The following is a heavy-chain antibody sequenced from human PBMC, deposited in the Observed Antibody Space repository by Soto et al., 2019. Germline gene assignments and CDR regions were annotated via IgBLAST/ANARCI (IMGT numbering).Heavy chain of an antibody. Sequence: ASVKVSCKASGYTFTSYAMHWVRQAPGQRIEWMGWINAGDGNTKYSQKFQGRVTITRDTSASTAYMELSNLRSEDTAVYYCARAVGGPTSNLDYWGQGTLVTVSS. CDR1: GYTFTSYA. CDR3: ARAVGGPTSNLDY. D-gene: IGHD3-16*01. V-gene: IGHV1-3*01. CDR2: INAGDGNT. J-gene: IGHJ4*02.